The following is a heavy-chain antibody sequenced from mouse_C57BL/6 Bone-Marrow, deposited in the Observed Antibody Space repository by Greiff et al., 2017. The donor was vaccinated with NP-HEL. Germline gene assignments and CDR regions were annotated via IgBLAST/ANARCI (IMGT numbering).Heavy chain of an antibody. D-gene: IGHD1-2*01. CDR2: IYPGGGYT. Sequence: QVQLKQSGAELVRPGTSVKMSCKASGYTFTNYWIGWAKQRPGHGLEWIGDIYPGGGYTNYNEKFKAKATLTADKSSSTAYMQFSSLTSEDSAIYYCAREGTTAYFDYWGQGTTLTVSS. CDR1: GYTFTNYW. V-gene: IGHV1-63*01. CDR3: AREGTTAYFDY. J-gene: IGHJ2*01.